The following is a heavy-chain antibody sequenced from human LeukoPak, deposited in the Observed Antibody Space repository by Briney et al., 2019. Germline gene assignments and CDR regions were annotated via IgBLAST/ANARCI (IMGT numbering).Heavy chain of an antibody. Sequence: ASVTVSCKASGYTFTSYDINWVRQATGQGLEWMGWMNPNSGNTGYAQKFQGRVTMTRNTSISTAYMELSSLRSEDTAVYYCARVHRTGTTTVYYYYGMDVWGQGTTVTVSS. J-gene: IGHJ6*02. D-gene: IGHD1-1*01. CDR1: GYTFTSYD. CDR3: ARVHRTGTTTVYYYYGMDV. CDR2: MNPNSGNT. V-gene: IGHV1-8*01.